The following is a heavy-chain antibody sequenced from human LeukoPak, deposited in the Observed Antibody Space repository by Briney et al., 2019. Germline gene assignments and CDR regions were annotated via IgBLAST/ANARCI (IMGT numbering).Heavy chain of an antibody. D-gene: IGHD3-22*01. J-gene: IGHJ4*02. CDR3: ARAPLYHYDSSGYLFDC. CDR1: GGSFSGYY. CDR2: INHSGST. V-gene: IGHV4-34*01. Sequence: SETLSLTCAVYGGSFSGYYWSWIRQPPGKGLEWIGEINHSGSTNYNPSLKSRVTISVDTSKNQFSLKLSSVTAADTAIYYCARAPLYHYDSSGYLFDCWGQGTLVTVSS.